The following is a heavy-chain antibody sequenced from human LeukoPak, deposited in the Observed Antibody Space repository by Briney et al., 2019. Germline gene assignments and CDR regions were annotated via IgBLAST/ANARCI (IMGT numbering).Heavy chain of an antibody. Sequence: GGSLRLSCAASGFTFSSYGMHWVRQAPGKGLEWVAVISYDGSNKYYADSVKGRFTISRDNSKNTLYLQMNSLRAEDTAVCYCAAQDVLRYFDWLLALGYWGQGTLVTVSS. CDR3: AAQDVLRYFDWLLALGY. J-gene: IGHJ4*02. D-gene: IGHD3-9*01. CDR2: ISYDGSNK. V-gene: IGHV3-30*03. CDR1: GFTFSSYG.